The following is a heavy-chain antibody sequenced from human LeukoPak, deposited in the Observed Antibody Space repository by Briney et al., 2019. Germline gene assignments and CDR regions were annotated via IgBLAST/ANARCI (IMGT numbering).Heavy chain of an antibody. Sequence: SETLSLTCTVSGGSISSYYWSWIRQPPGKGLEWIGYIYYSGSTNYNPSLKSRVTISVDTSKNQFSLKLSSVTAADTAVYYCARELGGNSLAFDIWGQGKMVTVSS. CDR3: ARELGGNSLAFDI. CDR2: IYYSGST. J-gene: IGHJ3*02. CDR1: GGSISSYY. D-gene: IGHD4-23*01. V-gene: IGHV4-59*01.